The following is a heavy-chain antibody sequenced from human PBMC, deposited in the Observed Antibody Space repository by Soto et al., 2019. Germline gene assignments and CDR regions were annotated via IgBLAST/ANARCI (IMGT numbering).Heavy chain of an antibody. D-gene: IGHD6-6*01. CDR2: ISGSGGST. CDR1: GFTFSSYA. V-gene: IGHV3-23*01. CDR3: AKDWQLVPYYFDY. Sequence: GGSLRLSCAASGFTFSSYAMSWVRQAPGKGLEWVSAISGSGGSTYYADSVKGRFAISRDNSKNTLYLQMNSLRAEDTAVYYCAKDWQLVPYYFDYWGQGTLVTVSS. J-gene: IGHJ4*02.